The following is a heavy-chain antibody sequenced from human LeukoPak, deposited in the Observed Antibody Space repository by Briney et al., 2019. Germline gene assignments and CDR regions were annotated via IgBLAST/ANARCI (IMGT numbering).Heavy chain of an antibody. CDR2: IYYSGTT. CDR1: GGSISSYY. J-gene: IGHJ4*02. D-gene: IGHD5-12*01. CDR3: ARHGFSGYDTPSLDY. Sequence: SETLSLTCTVSGGSISSYYWSWIRQPPGKGLEWIAYIYYSGTTNYNPSLKSRVTISVDTSKNQFSLKLSSVTAADTAVYYCARHGFSGYDTPSLDYWGQGTLVTVSS. V-gene: IGHV4-59*08.